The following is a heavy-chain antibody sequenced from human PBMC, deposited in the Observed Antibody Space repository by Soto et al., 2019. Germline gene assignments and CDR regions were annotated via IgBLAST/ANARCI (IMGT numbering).Heavy chain of an antibody. D-gene: IGHD6-19*01. J-gene: IGHJ6*02. V-gene: IGHV1-69*13. CDR2: IIPIFGTA. CDR3: ARWAVAGPYGMDV. Sequence: ASVKVSCKASGGTFSSYAISWVRQAPGQGLEWMGGIIPIFGTANYAQKFQGRVTITADESTSTAYMELSSLRSEDTAVYCCARWAVAGPYGMDVWGQGTTVTVSS. CDR1: GGTFSSYA.